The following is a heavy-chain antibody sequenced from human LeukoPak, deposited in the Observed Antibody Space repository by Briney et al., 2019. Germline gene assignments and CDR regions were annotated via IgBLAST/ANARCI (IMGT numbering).Heavy chain of an antibody. V-gene: IGHV3-30-3*01. Sequence: GGSLRLSCAASGFTFSYYTMHWVRQAPGKGLEWVAFISYDGSNKDYADSVKGRFTISRDNSKKTLYLQMDTLRAEDTAVYYCARSILFMSADAFDIWGQGTMVTVSS. CDR1: GFTFSYYT. J-gene: IGHJ3*02. CDR2: ISYDGSNK. CDR3: ARSILFMSADAFDI. D-gene: IGHD3-10*02.